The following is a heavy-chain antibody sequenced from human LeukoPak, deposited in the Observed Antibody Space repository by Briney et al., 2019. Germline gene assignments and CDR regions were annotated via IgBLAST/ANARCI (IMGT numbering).Heavy chain of an antibody. J-gene: IGHJ5*02. CDR2: IKSDGSST. CDR3: ARDRGSDDWFDP. Sequence: GGSLRLSCAASGFTFSNYWMHWVRQAPGTGLVWVSRIKSDGSSTNYAVSVKGRFTISRDNAKNTLYLQMNSLRAEDTAVYYCARDRGSDDWFDPWGQGTLVTVSS. CDR1: GFTFSNYW. V-gene: IGHV3-74*01. D-gene: IGHD6-25*01.